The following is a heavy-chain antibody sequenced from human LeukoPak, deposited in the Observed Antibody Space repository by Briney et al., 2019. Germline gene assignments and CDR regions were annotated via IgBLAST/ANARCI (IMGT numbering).Heavy chain of an antibody. CDR3: ARDPRYGDLLDYYYYMDV. CDR2: INPSSGGT. J-gene: IGHJ6*03. CDR1: GYTFTNFY. Sequence: GASVKVSCKASGYTFTNFYIHWVRQAPEQGLEWMGWINPSSGGTNYARKFQGRVTMTRDTSISTAYMELSRLKSDDTAVYYCARDPRYGDLLDYYYYMDVWGKGTTVTVSS. D-gene: IGHD4-17*01. V-gene: IGHV1-2*02.